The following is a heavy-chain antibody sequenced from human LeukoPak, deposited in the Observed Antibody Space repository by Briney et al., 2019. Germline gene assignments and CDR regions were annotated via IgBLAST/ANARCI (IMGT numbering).Heavy chain of an antibody. V-gene: IGHV3-23*01. CDR1: GFTFSSYA. J-gene: IGHJ4*02. CDR2: ISGSGGST. D-gene: IGHD4-23*01. Sequence: PGGSLRLSCAASGFTFSSYAMSWVRQAPGKGLEWVSAISGSGGSTYYADSVKGRFTISRDNSKNTLYLQMNSLRAEDTAVYYCAKAHLGVVTGGYFDYWGQGTLVAVSS. CDR3: AKAHLGVVTGGYFDY.